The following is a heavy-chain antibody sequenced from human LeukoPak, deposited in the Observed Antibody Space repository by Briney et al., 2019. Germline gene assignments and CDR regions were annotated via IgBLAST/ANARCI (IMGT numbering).Heavy chain of an antibody. Sequence: GGSLRLSCAASGFSVSSNYMSWVRQAPGKGLEWISLIYNGGNTYYADSVKGRFSISRDNSKNKLSLQMHSLRAEDTAIYYCAKDSGYSGYALDYWGQGTLVTVFS. CDR1: GFSVSSNY. CDR2: IYNGGNT. J-gene: IGHJ4*02. CDR3: AKDSGYSGYALDY. V-gene: IGHV3-66*01. D-gene: IGHD5-12*01.